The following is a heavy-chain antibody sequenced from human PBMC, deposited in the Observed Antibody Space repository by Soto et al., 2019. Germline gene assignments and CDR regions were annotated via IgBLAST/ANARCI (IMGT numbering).Heavy chain of an antibody. J-gene: IGHJ2*01. CDR3: ARDYTFNTALDYWYFDL. Sequence: QVQLQESGPGLVKPSESLSLTCSVSGGSIGNYYWAWIRQSAGKGLEWIGRIYTSGRTHYNHSLTGRVNMSIDTSKKQFSLRLTSVTAADTAIYYCARDYTFNTALDYWYFDLWGRGTMVTVSS. D-gene: IGHD5-18*01. V-gene: IGHV4-4*07. CDR2: IYTSGRT. CDR1: GGSIGNYY.